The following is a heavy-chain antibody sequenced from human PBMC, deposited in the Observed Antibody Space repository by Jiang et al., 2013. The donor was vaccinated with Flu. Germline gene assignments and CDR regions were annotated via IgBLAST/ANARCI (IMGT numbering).Heavy chain of an antibody. Sequence: QSGSELKKPGASVKVSCKASGYTFTSYAMNWVRQAPGQGLEWMGWINTNTGNPTYAQGFTGRFVFSLDTSVSTAYLEISSLVTEDTAIYYCARGGMVSGIDYWGQGTLVTVSS. V-gene: IGHV7-4-1*02. J-gene: IGHJ4*02. CDR1: GYTFTSYA. D-gene: IGHD5-18*01. CDR2: INTNTGNP. CDR3: ARGGMVSGIDY.